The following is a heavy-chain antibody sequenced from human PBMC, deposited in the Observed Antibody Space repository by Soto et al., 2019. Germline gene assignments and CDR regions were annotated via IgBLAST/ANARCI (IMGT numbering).Heavy chain of an antibody. Sequence: EVRLLESGGGLVQPGGSLRLSCAASGSTFSSYAMSWVRQAPGKGLEWVSTISGSGGGTYYADSMKGRFTISRDNSKNTLYLQMYSLRVEDTAVYYCARESDHWGQGTLVTVST. CDR2: ISGSGGGT. CDR3: ARESDH. CDR1: GSTFSSYA. J-gene: IGHJ4*02. V-gene: IGHV3-23*01.